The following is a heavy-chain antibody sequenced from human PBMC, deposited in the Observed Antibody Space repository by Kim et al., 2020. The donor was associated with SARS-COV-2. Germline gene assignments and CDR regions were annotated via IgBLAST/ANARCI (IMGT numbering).Heavy chain of an antibody. V-gene: IGHV1-2*04. D-gene: IGHD3-22*01. J-gene: IGHJ6*02. CDR2: INPNSGGT. Sequence: ASVKVSCKASGYTFTGYYMHWVRQAPGQGLEWMGWINPNSGGTNYAQKFQGWVTMTRDTSISTAYMELSRLRSDDTAVYYCARERPNRYDSSGYYYGGVLVPNYYYYGMDVWGQGTTVTVSS. CDR1: GYTFTGYY. CDR3: ARERPNRYDSSGYYYGGVLVPNYYYYGMDV.